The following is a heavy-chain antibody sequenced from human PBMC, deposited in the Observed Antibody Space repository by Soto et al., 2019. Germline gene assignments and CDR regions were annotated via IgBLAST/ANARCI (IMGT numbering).Heavy chain of an antibody. D-gene: IGHD2-15*01. CDR1: GFTFSDYG. V-gene: IGHV3-30*03. CDR3: ARDRVLGFCSGGSCGILDS. Sequence: GGSLRLSCAPSGFTFSDYGFDWIRQAPGKGLGWVAVILHEGGTQYYADSVRGRFTISRDNSRNTLHLQMTSLRDDDTALYYCARDRVLGFCSGGSCGILDSWGRGAPVTVSS. CDR2: ILHEGGTQ. J-gene: IGHJ4*02.